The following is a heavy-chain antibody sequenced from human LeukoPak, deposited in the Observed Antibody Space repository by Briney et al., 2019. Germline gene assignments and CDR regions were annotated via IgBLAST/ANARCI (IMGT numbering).Heavy chain of an antibody. CDR2: ISGSGGST. CDR1: GFTLSSYA. V-gene: IGHV3-23*01. CDR3: AKDGGYCSSTSCFRGFDP. Sequence: GGSLRLSCAASGFTLSSYAMSWVRQAPGKGLEWVSAISGSGGSTYYADSVKGRFTISRDNSKNTLYLQMNSLRAEDTAVYYCAKDGGYCSSTSCFRGFDPWGQGTLVTVSS. D-gene: IGHD2-2*01. J-gene: IGHJ5*02.